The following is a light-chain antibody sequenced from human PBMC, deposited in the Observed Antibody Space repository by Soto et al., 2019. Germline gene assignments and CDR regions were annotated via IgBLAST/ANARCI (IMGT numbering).Light chain of an antibody. CDR2: DDS. CDR1: NIGSKS. V-gene: IGLV3-21*02. J-gene: IGLJ2*01. Sequence: SYELTQPPSVSVAPRQTASITCGGDNIGSKSGHWYQQKPGQAPVLVVYDDSDRPSGIPERFSGSNSGNTATLTISRVEAGDEADYYCQVWDTSSDHVVFGGGTKLTVL. CDR3: QVWDTSSDHVV.